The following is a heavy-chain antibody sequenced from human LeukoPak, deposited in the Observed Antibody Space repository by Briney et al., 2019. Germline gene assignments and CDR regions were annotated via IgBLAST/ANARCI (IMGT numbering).Heavy chain of an antibody. V-gene: IGHV4-4*07. CDR1: GGSISSYY. J-gene: IGHJ5*02. D-gene: IGHD6-13*01. Sequence: PSETLSLTCAVSGGSISSYYWSWLRQPAGKGLEWIGRLYTSGSTNYNPSLKSRVTMSVDTSKNQFSLNLSSVTAADTAVYYCGRDFSTAYSTDWFDPWGQGTLVTVSS. CDR3: GRDFSTAYSTDWFDP. CDR2: LYTSGST.